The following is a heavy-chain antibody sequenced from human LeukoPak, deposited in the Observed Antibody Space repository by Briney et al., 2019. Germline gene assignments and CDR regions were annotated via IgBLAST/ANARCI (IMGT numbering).Heavy chain of an antibody. D-gene: IGHD2-2*01. J-gene: IGHJ4*02. Sequence: GGSLRLSCAASGFTFSSYAMSWVRQAPGKRLEWVSAISGSGGSTYYADSVKGRFTISRDNSKNTLYLQMNSLRAEDTAVYYCAKYCSSTSCYDYYFDYWGQGTLVTVSS. V-gene: IGHV3-23*01. CDR2: ISGSGGST. CDR1: GFTFSSYA. CDR3: AKYCSSTSCYDYYFDY.